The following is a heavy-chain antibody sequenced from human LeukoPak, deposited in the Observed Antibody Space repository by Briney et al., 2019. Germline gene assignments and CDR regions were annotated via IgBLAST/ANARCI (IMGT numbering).Heavy chain of an antibody. Sequence: SETLSLTCAVYGGSFSGYYWSWIRQPPGKGLEWIGEINHSGSTNYNPSLKSRVTIPVDTSKNQFSLKLSSVTAADTAVYYCASYGSGSSDWFDPWGQGTLVTVSS. V-gene: IGHV4-34*01. J-gene: IGHJ5*02. CDR3: ASYGSGSSDWFDP. D-gene: IGHD3-10*01. CDR2: INHSGST. CDR1: GGSFSGYY.